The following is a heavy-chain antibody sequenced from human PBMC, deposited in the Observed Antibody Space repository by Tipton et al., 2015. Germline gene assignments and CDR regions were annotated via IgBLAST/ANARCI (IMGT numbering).Heavy chain of an antibody. CDR3: VRRARRVGSHSYPYYFDY. CDR1: GYTFTNSW. V-gene: IGHV5-51*01. CDR2: IYPGDPET. Sequence: QSGAEVKKPGESLKISCKASGYTFTNSWIGWVRQMPGKGLEWMRTIYPGDPETRYNPSLQGQVTISADKSITTAYLQWRSLKASDTAMYYCVRRARRVGSHSYPYYFDYWGQGTLVPVSS. J-gene: IGHJ4*02. D-gene: IGHD1-26*01.